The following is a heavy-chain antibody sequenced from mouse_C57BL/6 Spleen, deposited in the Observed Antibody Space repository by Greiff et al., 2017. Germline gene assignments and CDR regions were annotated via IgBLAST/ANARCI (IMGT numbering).Heavy chain of an antibody. CDR3: ARKRDAAWFAY. CDR2: IHPNSGST. Sequence: QVQLQQPGAELVKPGASVKLSCKASGYTFTSYWMHWVKQRPGQGLEWIGMIHPNSGSTNYNEKFKSKATLTVDKSSSTAYMQLSSLTSEDSAVYYCARKRDAAWFAYWGQGTLVTVSA. CDR1: GYTFTSYW. V-gene: IGHV1-64*01. J-gene: IGHJ3*01.